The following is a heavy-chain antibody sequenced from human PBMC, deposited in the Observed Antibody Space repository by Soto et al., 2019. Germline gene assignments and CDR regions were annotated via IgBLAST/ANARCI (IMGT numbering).Heavy chain of an antibody. V-gene: IGHV4-31*03. D-gene: IGHD6-19*01. J-gene: IGHJ3*02. CDR3: ARETCIAVAGILLVAFDI. CDR1: GGSISGGGYY. CDR2: IYDSGST. Sequence: QVPLQESGPGLVKPSQTLSLTCTVSGGSISGGGYYWIWIRQHPGKGLEWFGYIYDSGSTYYNPSLKCRVTIAVDTFKHQFYLKLSSVTAVDTAVYYCARETCIAVAGILLVAFDIWGQGTMVTVSS.